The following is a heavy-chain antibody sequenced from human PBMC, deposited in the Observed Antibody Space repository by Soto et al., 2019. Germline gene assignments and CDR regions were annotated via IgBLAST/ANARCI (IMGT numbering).Heavy chain of an antibody. Sequence: PGGSLRLSCAASGFTFSDYSMNWVRQAPGKGLEWLSYITSTSRTKYYADSLKGRFTISRDNARNSLYLQMNSLRDEDTAVYYCARDLFDSSGFFENWGQGTLVTVSS. D-gene: IGHD3-22*01. CDR2: ITSTSRTK. CDR1: GFTFSDYS. J-gene: IGHJ4*02. V-gene: IGHV3-48*02. CDR3: ARDLFDSSGFFEN.